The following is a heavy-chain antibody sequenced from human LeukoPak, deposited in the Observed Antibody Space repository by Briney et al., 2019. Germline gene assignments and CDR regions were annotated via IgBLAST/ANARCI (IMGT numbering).Heavy chain of an antibody. CDR1: GGTFSSHA. Sequence: SVKVSCKASGGTFSSHAISWVRQAPGQGLEWMGGIIPIFGTANYAQKFQGRVTITADESTSTAYMELSSLRSEDTAVYYCARALAYCGGDCAASFDYWGQGTLVTVSS. J-gene: IGHJ4*02. CDR3: ARALAYCGGDCAASFDY. V-gene: IGHV1-69*13. CDR2: IIPIFGTA. D-gene: IGHD2-21*02.